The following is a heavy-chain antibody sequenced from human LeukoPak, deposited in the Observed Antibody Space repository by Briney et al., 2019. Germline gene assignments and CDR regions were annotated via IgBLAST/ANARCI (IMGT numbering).Heavy chain of an antibody. CDR1: RFTFSTYW. CDR2: INSDGSST. J-gene: IGHJ4*02. Sequence: GGSLRLSCAASRFTFSTYWMHWVRQAPGKGLVWVSRINSDGSSTGYADSVKGRFTISRDNAKNTLYLQMNSLRAEDTAVYYCAKDRAIIMVRGNYYFDYWGQGTLVTVSS. D-gene: IGHD3-10*01. V-gene: IGHV3-74*01. CDR3: AKDRAIIMVRGNYYFDY.